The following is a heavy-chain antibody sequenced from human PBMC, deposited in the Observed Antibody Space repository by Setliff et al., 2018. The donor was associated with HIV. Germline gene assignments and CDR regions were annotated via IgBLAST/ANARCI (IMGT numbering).Heavy chain of an antibody. D-gene: IGHD3-10*01. CDR1: GFSVNSNY. V-gene: IGHV3-53*01. J-gene: IGHJ4*02. CDR2: MHSDGST. CDR3: ARDTTYYYGSGSHH. Sequence: GGSLRLSCAASGFSVNSNYLTWVRQAPGKGLEWISLMHSDGSTFYADSVKGRFTISRDNAKNSLYLQMNSLRAEDTAVYYCARDTTYYYGSGSHHWGQGTLVTVSS.